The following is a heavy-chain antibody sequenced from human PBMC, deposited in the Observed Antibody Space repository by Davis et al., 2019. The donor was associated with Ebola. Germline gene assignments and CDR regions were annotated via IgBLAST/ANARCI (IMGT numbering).Heavy chain of an antibody. CDR1: GYTFTSYG. J-gene: IGHJ6*02. CDR3: ARDYQTAMDRYYYYGMDV. V-gene: IGHV1-18*01. D-gene: IGHD5-18*01. CDR2: ISAYNGNT. Sequence: GESLKISCKGSGYTFTSYGISWVRQAPGQGLEWMGWISAYNGNTNYAQKLQGRVTMTTDTSTSTAYMELRSLRSDDTAVYYCARDYQTAMDRYYYYGMDVWGQGTTVTVSS.